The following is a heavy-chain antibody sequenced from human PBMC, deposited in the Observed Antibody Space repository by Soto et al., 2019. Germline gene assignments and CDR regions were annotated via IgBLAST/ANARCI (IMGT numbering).Heavy chain of an antibody. CDR1: GFTFGDYA. CDR3: TRDRGYYDSRYHPTLDY. Sequence: PGGSLRLSCTASGFTFGDYAMSWFRQAPGKGLEWVGFIRSKAYGGTTEYAASVKGRFTISRDDSKSIAYLQMNSLKTEDTAVYYCTRDRGYYDSRYHPTLDYWGQGTLVTVSS. J-gene: IGHJ4*02. V-gene: IGHV3-49*03. D-gene: IGHD3-22*01. CDR2: IRSKAYGGTT.